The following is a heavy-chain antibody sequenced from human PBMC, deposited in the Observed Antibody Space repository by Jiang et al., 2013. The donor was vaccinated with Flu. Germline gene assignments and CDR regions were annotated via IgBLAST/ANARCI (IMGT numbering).Heavy chain of an antibody. J-gene: IGHJ6*02. Sequence: GPGLVKPSETLSLTCTVSGGSVSSGSYYWSWIRQPPGKGLEWIGYIYYSGSTNYNPSLKSRVTISVDTSKNQFSLKLSSVTAADTAVYYCARIAVAGTYGMDVWGQGTTVTVSS. CDR2: IYYSGST. CDR3: ARIAVAGTYGMDV. CDR1: GGSVSSGSYY. D-gene: IGHD6-19*01. V-gene: IGHV4-61*01.